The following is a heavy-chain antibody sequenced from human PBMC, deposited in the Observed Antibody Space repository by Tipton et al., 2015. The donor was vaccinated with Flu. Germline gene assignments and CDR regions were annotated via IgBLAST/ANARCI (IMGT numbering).Heavy chain of an antibody. Sequence: TLSLTCTVSGGSISSSSYYWGWIRQPPGKGLEWIGSIYYSGSTYYNPSLKSRVTISVDTSKNQFSLKLSSVTAADTAVYYCATLSWKIVVVVIGDFDYWGQGTLVTVSS. CDR3: ATLSWKIVVVVIGDFDY. J-gene: IGHJ4*02. CDR1: GGSISSSSYY. D-gene: IGHD3-22*01. V-gene: IGHV4-39*01. CDR2: IYYSGST.